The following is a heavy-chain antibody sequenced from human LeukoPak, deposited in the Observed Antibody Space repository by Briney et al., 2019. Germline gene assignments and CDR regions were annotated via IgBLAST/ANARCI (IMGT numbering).Heavy chain of an antibody. Sequence: GGSLRLSCAASGFTFSSYAMSWVRQAPGKGLEWVSAITDSGGATYYADSVKGRFTISRDNSKNTLYLQMNSLRGDDTAIYYCAKAYTRSWYAAFDIWGQGTMVTISS. V-gene: IGHV3-23*01. CDR3: AKAYTRSWYAAFDI. D-gene: IGHD6-13*01. CDR2: ITDSGGAT. J-gene: IGHJ3*02. CDR1: GFTFSSYA.